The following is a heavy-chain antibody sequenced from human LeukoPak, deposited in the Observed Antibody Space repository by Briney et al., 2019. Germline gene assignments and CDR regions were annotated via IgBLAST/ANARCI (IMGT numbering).Heavy chain of an antibody. CDR3: AKDGLYYDGSEHVYYFDS. V-gene: IGHV3-23*01. CDR1: GFTFSRSA. J-gene: IGHJ4*02. CDR2: IIYIGGAT. D-gene: IGHD3-22*01. Sequence: GGSLRLSCAASGFTFSRSAMTWVRQGPGTGLDFFASIIYIGGATYYADSVKGRFTISRDNSKNTLYLQMNSLRAEDTALYYCAKDGLYYDGSEHVYYFDSWGQGTLVTVSS.